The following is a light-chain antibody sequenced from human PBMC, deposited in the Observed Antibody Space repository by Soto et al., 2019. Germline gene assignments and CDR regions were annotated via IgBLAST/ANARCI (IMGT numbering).Light chain of an antibody. V-gene: IGLV2-14*01. CDR2: EVS. J-gene: IGLJ6*01. Sequence: QSALTQPASVSGSPGQSITISCTGTSSDVGGYNYVSWYQQHPGKVPKLMIYEVSNRPSGVSNRFSGSKSGNTASLTVSGLRADDEGLYFCSSYGGSNTFVFGSGTKLTVL. CDR3: SSYGGSNTFV. CDR1: SSDVGGYNY.